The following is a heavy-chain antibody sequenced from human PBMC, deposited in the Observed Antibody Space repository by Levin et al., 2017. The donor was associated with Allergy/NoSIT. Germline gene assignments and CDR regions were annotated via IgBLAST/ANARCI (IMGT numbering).Heavy chain of an antibody. V-gene: IGHV3-20*04. CDR1: GFTFDDYS. CDR2: INWNGGSI. J-gene: IGHJ3*02. Sequence: GGSLRLSCAASGFTFDDYSMTWVRQGPGKGLEWVSGINWNGGSIGYAGSVKGRFTISRDNAKNTLYMQMYSLRAEDTGIYYCAKVGDRDTLDIWGQGTVVTVSS. CDR3: AKVGDRDTLDI. D-gene: IGHD3-10*01.